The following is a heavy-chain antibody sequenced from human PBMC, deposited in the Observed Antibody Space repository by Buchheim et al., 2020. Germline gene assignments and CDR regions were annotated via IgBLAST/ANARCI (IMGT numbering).Heavy chain of an antibody. Sequence: EVQVVESGGGLVKPGGSLRLSCAASGFTLSTYNMNWVRQAPGKGLEWVSSISSTFSSIYYADSVKGRFTISRDNAKNSLYLQMNSLRAEDTAVYYCARDYMITHHYYGMDVCGQGTT. CDR2: ISSTFSSI. CDR1: GFTLSTYN. J-gene: IGHJ6*02. CDR3: ARDYMITHHYYGMDV. D-gene: IGHD3-16*01. V-gene: IGHV3-21*01.